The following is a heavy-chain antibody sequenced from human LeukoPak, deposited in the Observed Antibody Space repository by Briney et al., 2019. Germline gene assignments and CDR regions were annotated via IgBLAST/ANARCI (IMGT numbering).Heavy chain of an antibody. V-gene: IGHV1-8*01. J-gene: IGHJ1*01. CDR1: GYTFASYD. Sequence: ATVKVSCKASGYTFASYDISWVRQATGQGLEWMGWMNPNSGDTGYAQNFQGRVTMTRNTSINTAYMELSSLRSEDTAVYYCARGSLYSSRWYQHWGQGTLVTVSS. CDR2: MNPNSGDT. CDR3: ARGSLYSSRWYQH. D-gene: IGHD6-13*01.